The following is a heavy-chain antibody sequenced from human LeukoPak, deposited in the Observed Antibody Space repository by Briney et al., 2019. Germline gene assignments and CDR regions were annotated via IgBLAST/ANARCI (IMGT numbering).Heavy chain of an antibody. Sequence: GESLKISCKGSGYSFSSYWIGWVRQMPGKGLEWMGIIYPVDSDTRYSPSFEGQVTISTDRSVNTAFLHWSSLKASDTAIYYCTRPTYYYHSSGPNYYMDVWGTGTPVIVSS. CDR3: TRPTYYYHSSGPNYYMDV. D-gene: IGHD3-10*01. CDR1: GYSFSSYW. J-gene: IGHJ6*03. CDR2: IYPVDSDT. V-gene: IGHV5-51*01.